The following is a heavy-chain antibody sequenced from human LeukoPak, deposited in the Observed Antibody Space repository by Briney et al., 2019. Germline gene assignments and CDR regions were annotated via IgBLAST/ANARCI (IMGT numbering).Heavy chain of an antibody. Sequence: GGSLRLSCAASGFTFSSYTMHWVHQAPGKGLEWVAVISYDGSNKYYADSVKGRLTISRDNFKNTLYLQMNSLRAEDTAVYYCARGPVYCGSTSCYYNWFDPWGQGTLVTVSS. CDR3: ARGPVYCGSTSCYYNWFDP. D-gene: IGHD2-2*01. CDR1: GFTFSSYT. CDR2: ISYDGSNK. V-gene: IGHV3-30-3*01. J-gene: IGHJ5*02.